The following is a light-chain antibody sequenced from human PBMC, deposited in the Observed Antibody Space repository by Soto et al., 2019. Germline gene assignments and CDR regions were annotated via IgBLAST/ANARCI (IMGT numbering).Light chain of an antibody. V-gene: IGKV3-11*01. CDR1: QGVSSY. Sequence: EIVLTQSPATLSLSPGERATLSCRASQGVSSYLAWYRQKPGQAPRLLIYDASNRATGIPARFSGSGSGTDLPLTISSLETEDSAVYYWQQRSIWPRTFGQGTKVEVK. CDR3: QQRSIWPRT. CDR2: DAS. J-gene: IGKJ1*01.